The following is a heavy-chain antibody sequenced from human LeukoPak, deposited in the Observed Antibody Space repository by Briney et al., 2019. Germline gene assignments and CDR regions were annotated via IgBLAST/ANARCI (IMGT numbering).Heavy chain of an antibody. CDR3: ARVSCYYDSSGYPIYYYYYGMDV. D-gene: IGHD3-22*01. V-gene: IGHV4-34*01. Sequence: PSETLSLTCAVYGGSFSGYYWSWIRQPPGKGLEWIGEINHSGSTNYNPSLKSRVTISVDTSKNQFSLKLSSATAADTAVYYCARVSCYYDSSGYPIYYYYYGMDVWGQGTTVTVSS. CDR1: GGSFSGYY. J-gene: IGHJ6*02. CDR2: INHSGST.